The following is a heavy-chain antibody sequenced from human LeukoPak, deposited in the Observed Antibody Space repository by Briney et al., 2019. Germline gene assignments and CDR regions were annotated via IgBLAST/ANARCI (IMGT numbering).Heavy chain of an antibody. Sequence: SVKVSCKASGGTFSRFAISWVRQAPGQGLEWMGRITPILGIANYAQKFQGRVTITADKSTSTAYMELSSLRSEDTAVYYCARRAVAGTETGHFDYWGQGTLVTVSS. CDR2: ITPILGIA. CDR1: GGTFSRFA. D-gene: IGHD6-19*01. V-gene: IGHV1-69*04. CDR3: ARRAVAGTETGHFDY. J-gene: IGHJ4*02.